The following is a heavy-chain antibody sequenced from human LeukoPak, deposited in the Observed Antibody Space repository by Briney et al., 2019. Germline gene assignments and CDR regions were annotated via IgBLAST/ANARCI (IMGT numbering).Heavy chain of an antibody. Sequence: SVKVSCKASGYTFTTYYIHWVRQAPGQGLEWMGWINPNSGGTNYAQKFQGRVTMTRDTSISTAYMELSRLRSNDTAVYYCARERDIAVAGTWGQGTLVTVSS. CDR1: GYTFTTYY. CDR3: ARERDIAVAGT. CDR2: INPNSGGT. V-gene: IGHV1-2*02. J-gene: IGHJ4*02. D-gene: IGHD6-19*01.